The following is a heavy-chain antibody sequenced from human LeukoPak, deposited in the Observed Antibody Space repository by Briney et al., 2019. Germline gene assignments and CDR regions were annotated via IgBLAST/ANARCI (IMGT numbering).Heavy chain of an antibody. CDR3: ARAIGDLWVDY. Sequence: GGSLRLSCAASGFTFSSYWMHWVRQAPGKGLVWVSRINSDGRSTIYADSVKGRFTISRDNARNTLYLQMNSLRAEDTAVYYCARAIGDLWVDYWGQGNLVTVSS. D-gene: IGHD4-17*01. CDR1: GFTFSSYW. V-gene: IGHV3-74*01. J-gene: IGHJ4*02. CDR2: INSDGRST.